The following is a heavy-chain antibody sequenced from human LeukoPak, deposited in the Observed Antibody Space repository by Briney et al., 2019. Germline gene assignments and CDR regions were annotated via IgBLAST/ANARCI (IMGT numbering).Heavy chain of an antibody. CDR2: TIPIFGIA. CDR1: GGSFSSYA. J-gene: IGHJ4*02. V-gene: IGHV1-69*04. CDR3: ASGHYGDYGQWSSMNY. Sequence: GASVKVSCKASGGSFSSYAISWVRQAPGQGPEWMGRTIPIFGIANYAQKFQGRVTIIADKSTSTAYMELSSLRSEDTAVCYCASGHYGDYGQWSSMNYWGQGTLVAVSS. D-gene: IGHD4-17*01.